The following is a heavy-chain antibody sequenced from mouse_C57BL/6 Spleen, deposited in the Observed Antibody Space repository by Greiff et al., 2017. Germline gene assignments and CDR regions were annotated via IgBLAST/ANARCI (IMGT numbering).Heavy chain of an antibody. CDR1: GYTFTDYY. Sequence: VQLQQSGPELVKPGASVKISCKASGYTFTDYYMNWVKQSHGKSLEWIGDINPNNGGTSYNQKFKGKATLTVDKSSSTAYMELRSLTSEDSAVYYCARGTHRRFAYWGQGTLVTVSA. CDR2: INPNNGGT. J-gene: IGHJ3*01. D-gene: IGHD3-3*01. CDR3: ARGTHRRFAY. V-gene: IGHV1-26*01.